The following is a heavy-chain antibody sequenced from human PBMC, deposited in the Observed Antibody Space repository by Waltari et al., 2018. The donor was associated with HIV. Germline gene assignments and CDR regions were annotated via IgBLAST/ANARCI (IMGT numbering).Heavy chain of an antibody. D-gene: IGHD3-10*01. CDR3: ARDYGSGSYYNY. V-gene: IGHV3-20*04. J-gene: IGHJ4*02. CDR1: GFNFDDYG. CDR2: INWNGGST. Sequence: EVQLVESGGGVVRHGGSLRPPCVASGFNFDDYGMSWVRQAPGKGLEWVSGINWNGGSTGYADSVKGRFSISRDNAKNSLYLQMNSLRAEDTALYYCARDYGSGSYYNYWGQGTLVTVSS.